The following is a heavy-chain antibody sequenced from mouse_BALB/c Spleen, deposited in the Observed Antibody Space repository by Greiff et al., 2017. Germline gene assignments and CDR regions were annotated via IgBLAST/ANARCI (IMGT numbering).Heavy chain of an antibody. Sequence: EVQGVESGGGLVKPGGSLKLSCAASGFAFSSYDMSWVRQTPEKRLEWVAYISSGGGSTYYPDTVKGRFTISRDNAKNTLYLQMSSLKSEDTAMYYCARHPITTAADYFDYWGQGTTLTVSS. CDR1: GFAFSSYD. V-gene: IGHV5-12-1*01. CDR2: ISSGGGST. J-gene: IGHJ2*01. D-gene: IGHD1-1*01. CDR3: ARHPITTAADYFDY.